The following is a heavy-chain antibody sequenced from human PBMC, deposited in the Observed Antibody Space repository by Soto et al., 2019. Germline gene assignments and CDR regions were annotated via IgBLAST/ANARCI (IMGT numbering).Heavy chain of an antibody. V-gene: IGHV1-2*04. CDR1: GYTFTGYY. Sequence: QVQLVQSGAEVKKPGASVKVSCKASGYTFTGYYMHWVRQAPGQGLEWMGWINPNSGGTNYAQKFQGWVTMTRDTPISTAYMELRRLRSDDTAVYYCARGTVVARGGYYGMDVWGQGTTVTVSS. D-gene: IGHD2-15*01. CDR3: ARGTVVARGGYYGMDV. CDR2: INPNSGGT. J-gene: IGHJ6*02.